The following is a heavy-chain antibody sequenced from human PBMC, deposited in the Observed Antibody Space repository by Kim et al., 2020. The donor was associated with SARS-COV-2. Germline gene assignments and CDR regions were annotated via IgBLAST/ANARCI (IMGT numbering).Heavy chain of an antibody. CDR3: ARGVATNWGSYYYGMDV. Sequence: SETLSLTCAVYGGSFSGYYWSWIRQPPGKGLEWIGEINHSGSTNYNPSLKSRVTISVDTSKNQFSLKLSSVTAADTAVYYCARGVATNWGSYYYGMDVWAQGTTVTVSS. CDR1: GGSFSGYY. V-gene: IGHV4-34*01. CDR2: INHSGST. D-gene: IGHD3-16*01. J-gene: IGHJ6*02.